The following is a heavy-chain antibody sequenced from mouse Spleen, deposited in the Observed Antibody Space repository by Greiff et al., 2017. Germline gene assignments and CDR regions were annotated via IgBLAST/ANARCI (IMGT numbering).Heavy chain of an antibody. D-gene: IGHD1-1*01. CDR2: ISSGGGNT. CDR3: ARHCYYDGSYWYFDV. V-gene: IGHV5-9*01. J-gene: IGHJ1*01. Sequence: EVMLVESGGGLVKPGGSLKLSCAASGFTFSSYTMSWVRQTPAKRLEWVATISSGGGNTYYPDSVKGRFTISRDNARNTLYLQMSSLRSEDTAMYYCARHCYYDGSYWYFDVWGAGTTVTVSS. CDR1: GFTFSSYT.